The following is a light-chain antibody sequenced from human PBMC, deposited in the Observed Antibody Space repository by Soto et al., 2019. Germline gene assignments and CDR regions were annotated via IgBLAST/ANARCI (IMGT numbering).Light chain of an antibody. V-gene: IGKV3-11*01. CDR1: QIVIRH. CDR2: DTS. J-gene: IGKJ3*01. Sequence: EIVLTQSPATLSLSPGEGAPLSCRASQIVIRHLAWYQRNPGQAPRLLIYDTSNRATGIPARFSGSGSGTDFTLTISGLETEDFAVYYCQQRGNWPPGFTFGPGTTVDMK. CDR3: QQRGNWPPGFT.